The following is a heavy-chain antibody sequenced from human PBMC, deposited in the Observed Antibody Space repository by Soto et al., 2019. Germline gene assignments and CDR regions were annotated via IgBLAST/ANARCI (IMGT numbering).Heavy chain of an antibody. J-gene: IGHJ3*02. CDR3: AGLILVVQAARPSGAFDI. D-gene: IGHD2-2*01. CDR2: IHPTRAGT. Sequence: ASAKVSCKASGYTFTAYYMHWVRQAPGQGLEWMGWIHPTRAGTNYVQKFQGRVTMTRETSISTADMELSRLRSYGTAVNYCAGLILVVQAARPSGAFDIWGQGTMVTVSS. CDR1: GYTFTAYY. V-gene: IGHV1-2*02.